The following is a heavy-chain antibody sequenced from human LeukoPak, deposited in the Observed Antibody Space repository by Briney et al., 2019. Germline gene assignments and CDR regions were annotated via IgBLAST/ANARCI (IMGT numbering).Heavy chain of an antibody. CDR1: AYSYPTYW. CDR2: IYPGDSDT. V-gene: IGHV5-51*01. D-gene: IGHD6-13*01. J-gene: IGHJ4*01. CDR3: ARAGGPYSNSDY. Sequence: GESLKISCKGSAYSYPTYWIGWVRQMPGRGLEWMGIIYPGDSDTRYSPSFQGQVTISVDKSISTAYLQWSSLKASDTAMYYCARAGGPYSNSDYWGQGTLVTVSS.